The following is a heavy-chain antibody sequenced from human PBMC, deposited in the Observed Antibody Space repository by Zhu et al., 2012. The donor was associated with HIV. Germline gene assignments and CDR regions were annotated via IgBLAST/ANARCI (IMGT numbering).Heavy chain of an antibody. Sequence: QVQLQESGPGLVKPSETLSLTCAVSGRSISSGYYWGWIRQPPGKGLEWIGSIYNSGSTYYNPSLRSRVTISVDTSKNQFSLKLASVTAADTAVYYCATLLMVREFILNLDAFDIWGQGTIGPRLL. V-gene: IGHV4-38-2*01. CDR2: IYNSGST. CDR3: ATLLMVREFILNLDAFDI. D-gene: IGHD3-10*01. CDR1: GRSISSGYY. J-gene: IGHJ3*02.